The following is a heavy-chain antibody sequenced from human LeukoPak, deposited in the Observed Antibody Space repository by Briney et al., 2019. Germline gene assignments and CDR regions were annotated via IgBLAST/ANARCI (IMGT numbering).Heavy chain of an antibody. D-gene: IGHD6-19*01. V-gene: IGHV3-21*01. J-gene: IGHJ3*02. CDR1: GFTFSSYS. CDR3: ARDRPVADAFDI. Sequence: GGSLRLSCAASGFTFSSYSMNWVRQAPGKGLEWVSSISSSSSYIYHADSVKGRFTISRDNAKNSLYLQMNSLRAEDTAVYYCARDRPVADAFDIWGQGTMVTVSS. CDR2: ISSSSSYI.